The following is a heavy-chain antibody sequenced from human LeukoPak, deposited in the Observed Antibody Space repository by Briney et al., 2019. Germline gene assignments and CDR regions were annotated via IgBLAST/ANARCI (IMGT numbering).Heavy chain of an antibody. Sequence: GGSLRLSCAASGFTFSSYEMNWVRQAPGKGLEWISYISSSGSTIYYAESVKGRFTISRDNAKNSLYLQMNSLRAEDTAVYYCAELGITMIGGVWGKGTTVTISS. J-gene: IGHJ6*04. CDR2: ISSSGSTI. CDR1: GFTFSSYE. CDR3: AELGITMIGGV. V-gene: IGHV3-48*03. D-gene: IGHD3-10*02.